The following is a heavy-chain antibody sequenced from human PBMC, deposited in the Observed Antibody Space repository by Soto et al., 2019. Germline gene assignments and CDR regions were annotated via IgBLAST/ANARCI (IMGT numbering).Heavy chain of an antibody. J-gene: IGHJ4*02. V-gene: IGHV1-2*04. CDR1: GYTFTGYY. CDR2: INPNSGGT. D-gene: IGHD3-22*01. Sequence: ASVKVSCKASGYTFTGYYMHWVRQAPGQGREWMGWINPNSGGTNYAQKFQGWVTMTRDTSISTAYMELSRLRSDDTAVYYCARDTGGYYDSSGYRPFDYWGQGTLVTVSS. CDR3: ARDTGGYYDSSGYRPFDY.